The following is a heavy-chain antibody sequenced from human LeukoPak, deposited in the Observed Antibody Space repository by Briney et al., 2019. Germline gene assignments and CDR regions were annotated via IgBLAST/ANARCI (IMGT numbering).Heavy chain of an antibody. V-gene: IGHV3-15*01. J-gene: IGHJ1*01. CDR1: GFTFTNAW. CDR3: TTDRWSSSWYDDGYSQY. CDR2: IKTEIDGGTT. D-gene: IGHD6-13*01. Sequence: GGSLRLSCEASGFTFTNAWMSWVRQAPGKGLEWVGRIKTEIDGGTTDYAAPVNGRFIISRDDSRNRLHLQMNSLQSEDTAVYYCTTDRWSSSWYDDGYSQYWGQGTLVTVSS.